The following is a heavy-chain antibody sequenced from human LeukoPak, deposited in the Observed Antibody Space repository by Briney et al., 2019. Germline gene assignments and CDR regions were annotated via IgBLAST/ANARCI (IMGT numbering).Heavy chain of an antibody. Sequence: PSETLSLTCTVSGGSFSNYYWSWIRQPAGKGLEWIGRIYTSGSTNYNPSVKSRATMSVDTSNNQFSLQLTSVTAADTAVYYCARQPPQYYGMDVWGQGTTVTVSS. CDR3: ARQPPQYYGMDV. CDR2: IYTSGST. V-gene: IGHV4-4*07. J-gene: IGHJ6*02. CDR1: GGSFSNYY. D-gene: IGHD1-14*01.